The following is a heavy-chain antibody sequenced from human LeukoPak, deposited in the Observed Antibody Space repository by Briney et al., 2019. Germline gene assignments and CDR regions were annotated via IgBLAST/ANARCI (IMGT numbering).Heavy chain of an antibody. CDR3: ARGRAGTDAFDI. V-gene: IGHV4-34*01. Sequence: SETLSLTCAVYGVSFSGYYWSWIRQPPGKGLEWIGEINHSGSTNYNPSLKSRVTISVDTSKNQFSLKLSSVTAADTAVYYCARGRAGTDAFDIWGQGTMVTVSS. CDR2: INHSGST. J-gene: IGHJ3*02. CDR1: GVSFSGYY.